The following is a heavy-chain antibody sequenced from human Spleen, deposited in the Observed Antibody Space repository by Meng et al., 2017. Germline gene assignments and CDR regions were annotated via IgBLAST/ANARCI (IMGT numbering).Heavy chain of an antibody. V-gene: IGHV4-34*01. CDR3: ARERRDY. CDR2: INHSGST. Sequence: QVQLQQWCAGLLKPSETLSLTCAINCGSFSGHYWSWIRQPPGKGLEWIGEINHSGSTNYNPSLKSRVTISVDTSKNQFSLNLSSVTAADTAVYYCARERRDYWGQGTLVTVAS. CDR1: CGSFSGHY. J-gene: IGHJ4*02.